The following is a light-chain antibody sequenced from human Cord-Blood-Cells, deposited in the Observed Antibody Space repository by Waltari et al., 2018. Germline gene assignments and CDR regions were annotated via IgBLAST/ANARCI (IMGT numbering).Light chain of an antibody. Sequence: QSVLTHRPSASGTPGQRVTTSCSGRSPNIGRNHVHWSQRLPGTAPKLLIYRNNQRPSGVPDQFSDSKSGTSASLAIGGLRSEDEADYYCAAWDDSLSGPVVFGGGTKLTVL. CDR1: SPNIGRNH. CDR2: RNN. CDR3: AAWDDSLSGPVV. V-gene: IGLV1-47*01. J-gene: IGLJ2*01.